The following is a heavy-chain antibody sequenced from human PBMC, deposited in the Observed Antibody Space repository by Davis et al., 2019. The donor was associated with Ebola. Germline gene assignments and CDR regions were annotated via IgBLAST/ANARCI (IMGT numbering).Heavy chain of an antibody. CDR1: GFTFSSYS. Sequence: PGGSLRLSCAASGFTFSSYSMNWIRQAPGKGLEWVSAISGSGGSTYYADSVKGRFTISRDNSKNTLYLQMNSLRAEDTAVYYCAKDARGAIFGVVIVHWGQGTLVTVSS. CDR2: ISGSGGST. J-gene: IGHJ4*02. V-gene: IGHV3-23*01. CDR3: AKDARGAIFGVVIVH. D-gene: IGHD3-3*01.